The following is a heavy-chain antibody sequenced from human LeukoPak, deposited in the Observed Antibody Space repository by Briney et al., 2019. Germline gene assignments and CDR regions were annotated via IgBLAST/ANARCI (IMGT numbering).Heavy chain of an antibody. CDR3: ASKYYYDSSGSFDY. J-gene: IGHJ4*02. CDR2: IIPIFGTA. D-gene: IGHD3-22*01. V-gene: IGHV1-69*05. Sequence: SVKVSCKASGGTFSSYAISWVRQAPGQGLEWMGRIIPIFGTANYAQKFQGRVTITTDESTSTAYTELSSLRSEDTAVYYCASKYYYDSSGSFDYWGQGTLVTVSS. CDR1: GGTFSSYA.